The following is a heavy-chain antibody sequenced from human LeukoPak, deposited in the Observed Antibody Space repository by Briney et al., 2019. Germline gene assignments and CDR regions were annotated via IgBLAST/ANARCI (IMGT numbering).Heavy chain of an antibody. CDR1: GFTFSSYE. D-gene: IGHD6-19*01. CDR3: AKSHSTRSSGWYLDY. CDR2: ISSSSRSYI. J-gene: IGHJ4*02. Sequence: GGSLRLSCAASGFTFSSYEMNWVRQAPGKGLEWVSSISSSSRSYIYYADSVRGRFTISRDNSKNTLYLQMNSLRAEDTAVYYCAKSHSTRSSGWYLDYWGQGTLVTVSS. V-gene: IGHV3-21*04.